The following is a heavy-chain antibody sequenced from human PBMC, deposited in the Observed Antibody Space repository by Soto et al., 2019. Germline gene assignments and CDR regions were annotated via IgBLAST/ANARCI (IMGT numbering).Heavy chain of an antibody. CDR1: GFTFSSYA. D-gene: IGHD4-17*01. V-gene: IGHV3-23*01. J-gene: IGHJ4*02. CDR2: ISGSGGST. Sequence: GGSLRLSCAASGFTFSSYAMSWVRQAPGKGLEWVSAISGSGGSTYYADSVKGRFTISRDNSKNTLYLQMNSLRAEDTAVYYCAKVSPGTTYTLCYFDYWGQGTLVTVSS. CDR3: AKVSPGTTYTLCYFDY.